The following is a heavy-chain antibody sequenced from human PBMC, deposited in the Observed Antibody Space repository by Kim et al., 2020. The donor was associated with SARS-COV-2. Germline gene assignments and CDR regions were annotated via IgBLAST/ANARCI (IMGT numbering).Heavy chain of an antibody. CDR3: ARAPPSSSYGVMQSWYFDL. CDR1: GGTFSSYT. D-gene: IGHD4-17*01. J-gene: IGHJ2*01. Sequence: SVKVSCKASGGTFSSYTISWVRQAPGQGLEWMGRIIPILGIANYAQKFQGRVTITADKSTSTAYMELSSLRSEDTAVYYCARAPPSSSYGVMQSWYFDLWGRGTLVTVSS. V-gene: IGHV1-69*02. CDR2: IIPILGIA.